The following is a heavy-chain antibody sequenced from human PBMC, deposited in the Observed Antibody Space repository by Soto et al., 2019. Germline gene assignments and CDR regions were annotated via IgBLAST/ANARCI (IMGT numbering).Heavy chain of an antibody. J-gene: IGHJ4*02. Sequence: QVQLQESGPGLVKPSQTLSLTCTVSGGSISSGGYYWSWIRQHPGKGLEWIGYIYYSGSTYYNPSLKSRVTISVDTSKTQFSLKLSSVTAADTAVYYCARKTTVTTRFDYWGQGTLVTVSS. D-gene: IGHD4-17*01. CDR2: IYYSGST. V-gene: IGHV4-31*03. CDR1: GGSISSGGYY. CDR3: ARKTTVTTRFDY.